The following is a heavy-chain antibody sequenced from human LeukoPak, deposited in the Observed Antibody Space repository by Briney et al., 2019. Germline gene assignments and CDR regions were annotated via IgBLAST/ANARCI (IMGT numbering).Heavy chain of an antibody. V-gene: IGHV3-23*01. CDR1: GFTFSSYA. J-gene: IGHJ3*02. CDR3: AKDPIGYLNWNYDRAFDI. CDR2: ISGSGGST. Sequence: GGSLRLSCAASGFTFSSYAMSWVRQAPGKGLEWVSAISGSGGSTYYADSVKGRFTISRDNSKNTLYLQMNSLRAEDTAVYYCAKDPIGYLNWNYDRAFDIWGQGTMVTASS. D-gene: IGHD1-7*01.